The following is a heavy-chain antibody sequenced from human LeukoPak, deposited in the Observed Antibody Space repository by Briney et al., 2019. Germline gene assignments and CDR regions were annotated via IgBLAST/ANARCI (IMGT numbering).Heavy chain of an antibody. CDR2: ISANGVNT. CDR3: AKDGVYDFWSGPPTPADY. J-gene: IGHJ4*02. V-gene: IGHV3-23*01. D-gene: IGHD3-3*01. CDR1: GFTFSSYA. Sequence: GGSLRLSCAASGFTFSSYAMTWLRQAPGKGLQSVSVISANGVNTYYADSVKGRFTISRDNSKNTLYLQMNSLRAEDTAVYYCAKDGVYDFWSGPPTPADYWGQGTLVTVSS.